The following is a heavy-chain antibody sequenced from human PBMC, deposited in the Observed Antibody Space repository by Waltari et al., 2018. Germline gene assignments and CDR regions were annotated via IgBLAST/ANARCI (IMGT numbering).Heavy chain of an antibody. CDR3: AREVVPARGLDWFDP. Sequence: QVQLQQWGAGLLKPSETLSLTCAVYGGSFSGYYWSWIRQPPGKGLEWIGEINHSGSTNYNPSLKSRVTISVDTSKNQFSLKLSSVTAADTAVYYCAREVVPARGLDWFDPWGQGTLVTVSS. V-gene: IGHV4-34*01. CDR2: INHSGST. D-gene: IGHD2-2*01. CDR1: GGSFSGYY. J-gene: IGHJ5*02.